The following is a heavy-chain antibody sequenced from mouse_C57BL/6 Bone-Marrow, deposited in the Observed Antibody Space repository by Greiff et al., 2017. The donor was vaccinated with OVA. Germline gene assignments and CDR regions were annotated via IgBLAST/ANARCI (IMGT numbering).Heavy chain of an antibody. CDR1: GYSITSGYD. CDR3: ARALPSITTVVARGAMDY. J-gene: IGHJ4*01. D-gene: IGHD1-1*01. V-gene: IGHV3-1*01. CDR2: ISYSGST. Sequence: EVQLVESGPGMVKPSQSLSLTCTVTGYSITSGYDWHWIRHFPGNKLEWMGYISYSGSTNYNPSLKSRISITHDTSKNHFFLKLNSVTTEDTATYYCARALPSITTVVARGAMDYWGQGTSVTVSS.